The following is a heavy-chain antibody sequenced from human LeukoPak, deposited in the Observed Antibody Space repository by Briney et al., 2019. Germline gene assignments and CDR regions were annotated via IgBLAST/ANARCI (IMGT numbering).Heavy chain of an antibody. J-gene: IGHJ4*02. CDR2: IRYDGSNK. Sequence: PGGSLRLSCAASGFTFSGSGMHWGRQAPGKGLEWVTFIRYDGSNKYYTDSVKGRFTISRDNSKNTLYLQMDSLRAEDTAVYYCARDYDFWSGYYSPTRGYFGYWGQGTLVTVSS. D-gene: IGHD3-3*01. CDR3: ARDYDFWSGYYSPTRGYFGY. CDR1: GFTFSGSG. V-gene: IGHV3-30*02.